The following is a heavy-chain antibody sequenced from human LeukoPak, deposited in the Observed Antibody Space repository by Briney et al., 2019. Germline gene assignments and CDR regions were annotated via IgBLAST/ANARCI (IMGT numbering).Heavy chain of an antibody. CDR1: GFTFSSYW. J-gene: IGHJ3*02. CDR3: ARILMGAGDAFDI. V-gene: IGHV3-7*01. Sequence: GGSLRLSCAASGFTFSSYWMSWVRQAPGKGLEWVANIKQDGSEKYYVDSVKGRFTVSRDNAKNSLYLQMNSLRAEDTAVYYCARILMGAGDAFDIWGQGTMVTVSS. D-gene: IGHD2-8*01. CDR2: IKQDGSEK.